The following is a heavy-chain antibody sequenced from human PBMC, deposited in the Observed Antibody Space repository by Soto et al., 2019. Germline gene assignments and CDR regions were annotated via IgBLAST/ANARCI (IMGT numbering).Heavy chain of an antibody. CDR1: GFSLSARPVA. CDR3: VHRAGIGGNWNGGYFDY. D-gene: IGHD1-1*01. J-gene: IGHJ4*02. Sequence: QITLRESGPPRVKPTQTLTLTCTFSGFSLSARPVAVGWIRQPPGKALERLALIYWDDGKRYSPSLMSRLTITKDTSKNQVVLTMTNMDPLDTAIYYCVHRAGIGGNWNGGYFDYWGQGALVTVSS. CDR2: IYWDDGK. V-gene: IGHV2-5*02.